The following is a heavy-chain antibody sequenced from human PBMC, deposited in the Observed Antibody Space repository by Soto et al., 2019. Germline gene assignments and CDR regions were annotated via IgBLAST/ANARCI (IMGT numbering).Heavy chain of an antibody. CDR3: ARDGSEVRGLIGWFDP. CDR1: GFTFSSYS. D-gene: IGHD3-10*01. V-gene: IGHV3-21*01. Sequence: GGSLRLSCAASGFTFSSYSMNWVRQAPGKGLEWVSSISSSSSYIYYADSVKGRFTISRDNAKNSLYLQMNSLRAEDTAVYYCARDGSEVRGLIGWFDPWGQGTLVTVSS. CDR2: ISSSSSYI. J-gene: IGHJ5*02.